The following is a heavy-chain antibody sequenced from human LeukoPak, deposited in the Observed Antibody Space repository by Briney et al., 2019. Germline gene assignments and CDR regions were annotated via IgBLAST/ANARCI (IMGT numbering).Heavy chain of an antibody. D-gene: IGHD4-17*01. CDR3: ARGWDGDYAGYFDY. J-gene: IGHJ4*02. CDR1: GFTLDDYG. Sequence: PGGSLRLSCAASGFTLDDYGMSWVRQVPGKGLEWVSGINWNGGSTGYADAVKGRFTISRDNAKNSLNLQMNSLRGEDTALYYCARGWDGDYAGYFDYWGQGTLVTVSS. V-gene: IGHV3-20*04. CDR2: INWNGGST.